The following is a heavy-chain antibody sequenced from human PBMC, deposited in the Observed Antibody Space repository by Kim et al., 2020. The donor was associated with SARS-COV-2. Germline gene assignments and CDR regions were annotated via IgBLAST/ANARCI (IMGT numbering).Heavy chain of an antibody. CDR2: IYPGDSDT. Sequence: GESLKISCKGSGYSFTTYWIGWVRQMPGKGLEWMAMIYPGDSDTRYGPSSQGQVTISVDKSISTAYLQWSSLKASDTAMYYCASVGYSDSSNFDYWGQGT. V-gene: IGHV5-51*01. D-gene: IGHD1-26*01. J-gene: IGHJ4*02. CDR1: GYSFTTYW. CDR3: ASVGYSDSSNFDY.